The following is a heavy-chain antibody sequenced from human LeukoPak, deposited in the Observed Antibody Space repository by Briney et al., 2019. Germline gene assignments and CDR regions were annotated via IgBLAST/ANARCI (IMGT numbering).Heavy chain of an antibody. CDR1: GGSISSGDYY. J-gene: IGHJ4*02. D-gene: IGHD3-10*01. CDR2: IYYSGST. Sequence: SQTLSLTCTVSGGSISSGDYYWSWIRQPPGKGLEWIGYIYYSGSTSYNPSLKSRVTILVDTSKNHFSLKLSSVTAADTAVYYCARDQTYSGSGIYTYFDSWGQGILVTVSS. V-gene: IGHV4-30-4*01. CDR3: ARDQTYSGSGIYTYFDS.